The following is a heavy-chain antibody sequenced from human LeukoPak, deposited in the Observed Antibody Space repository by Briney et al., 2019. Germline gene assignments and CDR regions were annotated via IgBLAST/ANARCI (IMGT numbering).Heavy chain of an antibody. D-gene: IGHD6-13*01. J-gene: IGHJ6*03. CDR3: ARDGGVYSSSWHPLGDYYYYYMDV. V-gene: IGHV4-59*01. CDR2: IYYSGST. CDR1: GGSISSYY. Sequence: SETLSLTCTVSGGSISSYYWSWIRQPPGKGLEWIGYIYYSGSTNYNPSLESRVTISVDTSKNQFSLKLSSVTAADTAVYYCARDGGVYSSSWHPLGDYYYYYMDVWGRGTTVTVSS.